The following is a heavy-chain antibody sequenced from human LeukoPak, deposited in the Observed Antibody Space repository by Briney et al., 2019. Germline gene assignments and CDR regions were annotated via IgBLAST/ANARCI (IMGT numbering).Heavy chain of an antibody. CDR3: ARTRTSGGYSASDY. D-gene: IGHD3-10*01. V-gene: IGHV3-20*04. Sequence: GSLRLSCAVSGFFLNNYGMTWVRQAPGKGLEWVSGNNWNGGSTGYADSVKGRFTISRDNAKNCLYLQMNSLRAEDTASYYCARTRTSGGYSASDYWGQGTLVTVSS. CDR1: GFFLNNYG. CDR2: NNWNGGST. J-gene: IGHJ4*02.